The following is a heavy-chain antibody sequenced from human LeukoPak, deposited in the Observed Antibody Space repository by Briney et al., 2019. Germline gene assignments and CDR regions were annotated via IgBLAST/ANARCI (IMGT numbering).Heavy chain of an antibody. CDR2: INPNSGGT. Sequence: ASVKVSCKASGYTFTSYYMHWVRQAPGQGLEWMGWINPNSGGTNYAQKFQGRVTMTRDTSITTASMELSSLKPDDTAVYYCARDSCGGGGCHYWYFDLWGRGTLVTVSS. V-gene: IGHV1-2*02. CDR3: ARDSCGGGGCHYWYFDL. D-gene: IGHD6-19*01. J-gene: IGHJ2*01. CDR1: GYTFTSYY.